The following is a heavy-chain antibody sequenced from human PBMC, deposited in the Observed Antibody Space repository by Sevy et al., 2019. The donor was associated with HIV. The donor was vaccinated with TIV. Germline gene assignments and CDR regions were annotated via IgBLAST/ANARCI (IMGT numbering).Heavy chain of an antibody. Sequence: GGSLRLSCAISGFTVNDKYIIWVRQAPGKGLEWVSVIFSSGSTYYADSAKGRFTISRDNSKNTVDLQMNSVRAEDTAVYYCVSLFLSYRSGWSYFDYCGQGTLFTVSS. V-gene: IGHV3-66*02. CDR2: IFSSGST. J-gene: IGHJ4*02. CDR3: VSLFLSYRSGWSYFDY. CDR1: GFTVNDKY. D-gene: IGHD6-19*01.